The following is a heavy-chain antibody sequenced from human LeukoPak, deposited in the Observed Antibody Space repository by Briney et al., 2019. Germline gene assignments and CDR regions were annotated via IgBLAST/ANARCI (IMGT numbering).Heavy chain of an antibody. D-gene: IGHD3-10*01. Sequence: GSLRLSCAASGFTFSSYNLKWVRQAPGKGLGWVSSINSSSSYIYYADSVKGRFTISRDNAKNSLYLQMNSLRAEDTAVYYCATYYGSGNYPMYYFDYWGQGTLVTVSS. J-gene: IGHJ4*02. CDR2: INSSSSYI. CDR3: ATYYGSGNYPMYYFDY. V-gene: IGHV3-21*01. CDR1: GFTFSSYN.